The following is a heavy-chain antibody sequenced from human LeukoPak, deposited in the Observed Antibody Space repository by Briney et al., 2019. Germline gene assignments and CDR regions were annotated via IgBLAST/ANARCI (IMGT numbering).Heavy chain of an antibody. CDR2: IWNDGSNK. V-gene: IGHV3-33*01. CDR3: ARSNFGAAAGAFDI. Sequence: PGRSLRLSCAASGFTFSSYGMHWVRQAPGKGLGWVAVIWNDGSNKYYADSVKGRFTISRDNSKNTLYLQMNSLRAEDTAVYYCARSNFGAAAGAFDIWGQGTMVTVSS. CDR1: GFTFSSYG. J-gene: IGHJ3*02. D-gene: IGHD6-13*01.